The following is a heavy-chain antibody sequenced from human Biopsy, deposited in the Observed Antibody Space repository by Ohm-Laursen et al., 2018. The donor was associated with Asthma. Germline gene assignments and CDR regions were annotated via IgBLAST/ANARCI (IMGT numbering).Heavy chain of an antibody. CDR3: ARDPGGFDP. D-gene: IGHD3-10*01. J-gene: IGHJ5*02. V-gene: IGHV1-18*01. Sequence: GASVKVFCQASGYTFTFNVLGIRWVRQAPGQGLEVVGWIRPHTGDTNYAQMLRGRVTMTTDTSTSTAYMELRGLRSDDTAVYYCARDPGGFDPWGQGTRVTISS. CDR1: GYTFTFNVLG. CDR2: IRPHTGDT.